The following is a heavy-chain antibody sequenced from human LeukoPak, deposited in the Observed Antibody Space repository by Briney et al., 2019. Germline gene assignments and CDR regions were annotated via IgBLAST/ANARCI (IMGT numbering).Heavy chain of an antibody. CDR2: ITHSGSP. D-gene: IGHD3-16*02. J-gene: IGHJ4*02. Sequence: SETLSLTCAVYGGSFGSYYGKSIRQPPGKGLEWIGEITHSGSPNYNPSLKSRVTISLGTSKNQFSLNLNSVTAADTAVYYCARSGYVWGSFRQSNAYYFDYWGQGTLVTVSS. CDR1: GGSFGSYY. CDR3: ARSGYVWGSFRQSNAYYFDY. V-gene: IGHV4-34*01.